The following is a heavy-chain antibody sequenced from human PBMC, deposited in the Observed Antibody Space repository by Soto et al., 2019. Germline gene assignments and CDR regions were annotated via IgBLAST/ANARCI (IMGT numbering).Heavy chain of an antibody. CDR1: GGSISSVSYY. D-gene: IGHD2-2*01. J-gene: IGHJ5*02. CDR3: ARLHCNSPNCVPLDP. Sequence: QLQLQESGPGLVKPSETLSLTCSVSGGSISSVSYYWGWIRQPPGKGLAWIGSIYSSGSAYYSPSLKTRVTMAVDTSKHQLSLELRSVTAAHTAVYYCARLHCNSPNCVPLDPWGQGNLVTVSS. CDR2: IYSSGSA. V-gene: IGHV4-39*01.